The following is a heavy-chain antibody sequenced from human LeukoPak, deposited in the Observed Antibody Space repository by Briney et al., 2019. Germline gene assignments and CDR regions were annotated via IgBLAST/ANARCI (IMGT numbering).Heavy chain of an antibody. J-gene: IGHJ4*02. V-gene: IGHV3-53*01. CDR2: IYSGGST. Sequence: GGSLRLSCAASGFTFSSNYMSWVRQAPGKGLEWVSVIYSGGSTYYADSVKGRFTISRDNSKNTLYLQMNSLRAEDTAVYYCASLVGATRGYFHYWGQGTLVTVSS. CDR3: ASLVGATRGYFHY. D-gene: IGHD1-26*01. CDR1: GFTFSSNY.